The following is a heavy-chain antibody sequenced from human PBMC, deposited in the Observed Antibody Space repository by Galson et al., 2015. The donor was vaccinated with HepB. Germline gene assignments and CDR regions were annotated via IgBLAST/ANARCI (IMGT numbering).Heavy chain of an antibody. Sequence: QSGAEVKKPGESLKISCKGSGYSFTSYWIGWVRQMPGKGLEWMGIIYPGDSDTRYSPSFQGQVTISADKSISTAYLQWSSLKASDTAMYYCARVRFGELSVYYYYYGMDVWGQGTTVTVSS. CDR1: GYSFTSYW. CDR2: IYPGDSDT. CDR3: ARVRFGELSVYYYYYGMDV. D-gene: IGHD3-10*01. J-gene: IGHJ6*02. V-gene: IGHV5-51*01.